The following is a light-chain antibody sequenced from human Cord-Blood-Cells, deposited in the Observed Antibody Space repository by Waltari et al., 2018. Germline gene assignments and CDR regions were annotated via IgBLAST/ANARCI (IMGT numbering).Light chain of an antibody. CDR2: GAS. CDR1: QSVSSN. V-gene: IGKV3-15*01. CDR3: QQYNNWPPWT. J-gene: IGKJ1*01. Sequence: EIVMRQSPATLSVSPGERATLSCRASQSVSSNLAWYQQKPGQAPRLLIYGASTSATGIPARFSGSGSGTEYTLTISSLQSEDFAVYYCQQYNNWPPWTFGQGTKVEIK.